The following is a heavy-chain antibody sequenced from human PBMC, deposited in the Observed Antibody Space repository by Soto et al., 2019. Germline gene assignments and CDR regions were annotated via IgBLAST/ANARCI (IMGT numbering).Heavy chain of an antibody. J-gene: IGHJ4*02. D-gene: IGHD2-21*02. Sequence: SGTLSLTCTFSGGSISSGDYYWSWIRQPPGKGLEWIGYIYYSGSTYYNPSLKSRVTISVDTSKNQFSLKLSSVTAADTAVYYCARDRGGNSGYFDYWGQGTLVTVSS. CDR3: ARDRGGNSGYFDY. CDR2: IYYSGST. V-gene: IGHV4-30-4*01. CDR1: GGSISSGDYY.